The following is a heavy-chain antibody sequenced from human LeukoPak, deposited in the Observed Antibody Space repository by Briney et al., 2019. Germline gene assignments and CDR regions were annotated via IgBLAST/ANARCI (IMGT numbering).Heavy chain of an antibody. CDR2: ISAYNGNT. CDR1: GYTFSNYY. Sequence: GASVKVSCKATGYTFSNYYMQWVRQAPGQGLEWMGWISAYNGNTNYAQKLQGRVTMTTDTSTSTAYMELRSLRSDDTAVYYCARAPYSSGWYGYWGQGTLVTVSS. CDR3: ARAPYSSGWYGY. D-gene: IGHD6-19*01. V-gene: IGHV1-18*04. J-gene: IGHJ4*02.